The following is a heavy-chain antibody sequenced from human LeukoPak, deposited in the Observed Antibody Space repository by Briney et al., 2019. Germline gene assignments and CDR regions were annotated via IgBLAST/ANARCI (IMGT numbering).Heavy chain of an antibody. V-gene: IGHV3-48*01. CDR1: GFTFSSYS. CDR2: ISSSSSTI. CDR3: ARASAGGDSSGYRLVLLDYMDV. Sequence: GGSLRLSCAATGFTFSSYSMNWVRQAPGKGLEWVSYISSSSSTIYYADSVKGRFTISRDNAKNSLYLQMNSLRAEDTAVYYCARASAGGDSSGYRLVLLDYMDVWGKGTTVTVSS. J-gene: IGHJ6*03. D-gene: IGHD3-22*01.